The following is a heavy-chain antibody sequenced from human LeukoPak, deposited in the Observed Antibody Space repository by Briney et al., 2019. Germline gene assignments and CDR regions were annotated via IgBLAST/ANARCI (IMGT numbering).Heavy chain of an antibody. Sequence: ASVKVSCKASGYIFTSYAMHWVRQAPGQRLEWMGWINAGNGNTKYSQKFQGRVTITRDTSASTAYMELSSLGSGDTAVYYCARATVIVPAARLDVWGQGTTVIVSS. D-gene: IGHD2-2*01. J-gene: IGHJ6*02. V-gene: IGHV1-3*01. CDR1: GYIFTSYA. CDR2: INAGNGNT. CDR3: ARATVIVPAARLDV.